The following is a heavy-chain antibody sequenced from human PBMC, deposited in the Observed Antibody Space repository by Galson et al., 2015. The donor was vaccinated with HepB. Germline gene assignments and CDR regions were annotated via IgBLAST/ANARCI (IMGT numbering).Heavy chain of an antibody. CDR1: GFTFSRYG. CDR3: ARNYYMGEPYGMDV. Sequence: SLRLSCAASGFTFSRYGMHWVRQAPGKGLEWVAVISYDGTNEYYADSLKGRFTISRDNSKNTLYLQMNSLRAEDTAVYYCARNYYMGEPYGMDVWGQGTTVTVSS. V-gene: IGHV3-30*03. J-gene: IGHJ6*02. D-gene: IGHD3-10*01. CDR2: ISYDGTNE.